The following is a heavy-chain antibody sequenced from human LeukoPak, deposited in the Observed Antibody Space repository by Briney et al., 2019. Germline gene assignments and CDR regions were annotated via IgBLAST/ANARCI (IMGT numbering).Heavy chain of an antibody. D-gene: IGHD3-3*01. CDR2: IYSGGST. Sequence: GGSLRLSCAASGFTLSSNYMSWVRQAPGKGLEWVSVIYSGGSTYYADSVKGRFTISRDNSKNTLYLQMNSLRAEDTAVYYCATHVLRFLEWFYFDYWGQGTLVTVSS. J-gene: IGHJ4*02. CDR1: GFTLSSNY. CDR3: ATHVLRFLEWFYFDY. V-gene: IGHV3-53*01.